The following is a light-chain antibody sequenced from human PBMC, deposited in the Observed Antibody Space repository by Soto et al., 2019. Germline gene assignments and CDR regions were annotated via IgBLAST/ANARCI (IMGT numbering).Light chain of an antibody. CDR2: GAS. Sequence: ILMTQAPATLSVSPWERATLSCRASQSVSSNLAWYQQKPGQAPRLLIYGASTRATGIPARFSGSGSGTDFTLTISSLEPEDFAVYYCQQRSNWPSTFGQGTRLEIK. J-gene: IGKJ5*01. V-gene: IGKV3-15*01. CDR1: QSVSSN. CDR3: QQRSNWPST.